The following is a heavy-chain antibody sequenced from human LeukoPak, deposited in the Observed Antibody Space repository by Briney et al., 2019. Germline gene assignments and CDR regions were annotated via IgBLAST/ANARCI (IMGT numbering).Heavy chain of an antibody. V-gene: IGHV3-20*04. CDR1: GFTFDDYG. D-gene: IGHD2-21*02. CDR3: ARWGYCGGDCYYHNNHYMDV. CDR2: INWNGGAT. Sequence: PGGSLRLSCAASGFTFDDYGMSWVRQAPGKGLEWVSGINWNGGATGNADSVKGRFTISRDNAKNSLYLQMNSLRVEDTALYYCARWGYCGGDCYYHNNHYMDVWGKGTTVTVSS. J-gene: IGHJ6*03.